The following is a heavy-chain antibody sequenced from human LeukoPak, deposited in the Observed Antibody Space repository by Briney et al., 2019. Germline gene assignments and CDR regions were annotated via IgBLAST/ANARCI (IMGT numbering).Heavy chain of an antibody. CDR2: INHSGST. J-gene: IGHJ6*04. D-gene: IGHD6-13*01. CDR1: GGSFSGYY. V-gene: IGHV4-34*01. CDR3: ARGRKYSSSWYGFSYYYGMDV. Sequence: SETLSLTCAVYGGSFSGYYWSWIRQPPGKGLEWTGEINHSGSTNYNPSLKSRVTISVDTSKNQFSLKLSSVTAADTAVYYCARGRKYSSSWYGFSYYYGMDVWGKGTTVTVSS.